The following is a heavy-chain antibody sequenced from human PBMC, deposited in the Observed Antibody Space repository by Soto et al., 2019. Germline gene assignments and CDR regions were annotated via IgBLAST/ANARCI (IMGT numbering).Heavy chain of an antibody. CDR2: INPKSRGT. CDR3: ARDTSGVARELLFTYYAMDV. Sequence: ASVQVSCKASGYTFTDYFIHWVRQAPGQGFEWMGWINPKSRGTNYAQKLQGRVTMTRDTSTSTAYMELRSLRSDDTAVYYCARDTSGVARELLFTYYAMDVWGQGNTVTV. J-gene: IGHJ6*02. CDR1: GYTFTDYF. V-gene: IGHV1-2*02. D-gene: IGHD1-26*01.